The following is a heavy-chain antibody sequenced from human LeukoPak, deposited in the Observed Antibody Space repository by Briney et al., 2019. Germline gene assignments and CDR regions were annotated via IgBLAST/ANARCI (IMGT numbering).Heavy chain of an antibody. CDR1: GFTFSDYN. CDR2: ISSSSSTI. D-gene: IGHD2-2*01. V-gene: IGHV3-48*01. J-gene: IGHJ4*02. CDR3: AKGVVPAAPKRYFDY. Sequence: PGGSLRLSCAASGFTFSDYNMNWVRQAPGKGLEWVSYISSSSSTIYYADSVKGRFTISRDNCKNTLYLQMNSLRAEDTAVYYCAKGVVPAAPKRYFDYWGQGTLVTVSS.